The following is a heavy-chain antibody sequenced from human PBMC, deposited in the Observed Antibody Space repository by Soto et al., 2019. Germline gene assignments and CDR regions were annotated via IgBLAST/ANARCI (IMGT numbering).Heavy chain of an antibody. V-gene: IGHV4-34*01. CDR3: ARGPITTNPRFDP. CDR2: INHSGST. D-gene: IGHD3-22*01. J-gene: IGHJ5*02. CDR1: GGSFSGYY. Sequence: SETLSLTCAVYGGSFSGYYWSWIRQPPGKGLEWIGEINHSGSTNYNPSLKSRVTISVDTSKNQFSLKLSSVTAADTAVYYCARGPITTNPRFDPWGQGTLVTVSS.